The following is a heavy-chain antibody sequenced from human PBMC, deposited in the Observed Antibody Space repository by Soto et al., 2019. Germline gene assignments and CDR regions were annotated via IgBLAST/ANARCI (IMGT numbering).Heavy chain of an antibody. CDR2: IYPGDSDT. CDR1: GYSFTSYW. D-gene: IGHD3-22*01. CDR3: ARQGYYYSSGYYYFDY. J-gene: IGHJ4*02. Sequence: GESLKISCKGSGYSFTSYWIGWVRQMPGKGLEWMGIIYPGDSDTRYSPSFQGQVTISADKSITTAYLQWSSLKASDTAMYYCARQGYYYSSGYYYFDYWGQGTLVTVSS. V-gene: IGHV5-51*01.